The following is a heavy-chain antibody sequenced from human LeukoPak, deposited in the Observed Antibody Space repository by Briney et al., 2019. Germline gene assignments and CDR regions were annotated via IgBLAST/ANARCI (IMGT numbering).Heavy chain of an antibody. V-gene: IGHV3-66*01. CDR3: AREHEQEDAFDI. CDR1: GFTVSSNY. J-gene: IGHJ3*02. Sequence: GGSLRLSCAASGFTVSSNYMSWVRQAPGKGLEWVSVIYSGGSTYYADSVKGRFTISRDNSKNTLYLQMNSLRAEDTAVYYRAREHEQEDAFDIWGQGTMVTVSS. CDR2: IYSGGST.